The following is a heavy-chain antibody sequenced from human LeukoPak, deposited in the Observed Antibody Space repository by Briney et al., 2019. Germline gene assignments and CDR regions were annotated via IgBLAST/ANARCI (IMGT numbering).Heavy chain of an antibody. D-gene: IGHD3-22*01. CDR3: ARSNRIRYDSSGYLTPGALAFDI. CDR1: GFTVSSNY. CDR2: IYGGGST. V-gene: IGHV3-53*01. Sequence: GGSLRLSCAASGFTVSSNYMSWVRQAPGKGLEWVSVIYGGGSTYYADSVESRFTISRDNSKNTLYIQMNSLRAEDTAVYYWARSNRIRYDSSGYLTPGALAFDIWGQGTMVTVSS. J-gene: IGHJ3*02.